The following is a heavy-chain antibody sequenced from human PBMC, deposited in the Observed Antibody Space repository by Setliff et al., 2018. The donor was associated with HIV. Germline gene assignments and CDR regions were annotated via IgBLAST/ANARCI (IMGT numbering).Heavy chain of an antibody. J-gene: IGHJ5*02. Sequence: PGGSLRLSCAAPGFTFSSYGMHWVRQAPGKGLEWVAVIWYDGSNKYYADSVKGRFTISRDNSKNTLYLQMNSLRDEDTAVYYCAREVQDGSGTYDWFDPWGQGTLVTVSS. D-gene: IGHD3-10*01. CDR2: IWYDGSNK. CDR3: AREVQDGSGTYDWFDP. CDR1: GFTFSSYG. V-gene: IGHV3-33*01.